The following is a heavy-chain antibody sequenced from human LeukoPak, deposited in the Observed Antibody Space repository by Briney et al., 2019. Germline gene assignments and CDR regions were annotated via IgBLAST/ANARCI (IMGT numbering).Heavy chain of an antibody. CDR2: ISGSGGST. D-gene: IGHD2-2*02. CDR1: GFTFSSYG. J-gene: IGHJ4*02. CDR3: AKPLFEMYCSSTSCYSPFDY. Sequence: GGSLRLSCVASGFTFSSYGMSWVRQAPGKGLEWVSAISGSGGSTHYADSVKGRFSISRDNSKNTMYLLMNSLRAEDTAVYYCAKPLFEMYCSSTSCYSPFDYWGQGTLVTVSS. V-gene: IGHV3-23*01.